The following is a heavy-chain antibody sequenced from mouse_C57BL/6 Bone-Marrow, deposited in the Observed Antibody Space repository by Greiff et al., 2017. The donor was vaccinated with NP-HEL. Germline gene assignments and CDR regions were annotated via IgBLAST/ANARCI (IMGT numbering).Heavy chain of an antibody. D-gene: IGHD4-1*01. CDR3: ARKGDWDDWFAY. V-gene: IGHV2-2*01. Sequence: VQLQQSGPGLVQPSQSLSITCTVSGFSLTSYGVHWVRQSPGKGLEWLGVLWSGGSTDYNAAFISRLSISKDNSKSQVFFKMNSLQADDTAIYYCARKGDWDDWFAYWGQGTLVTVSA. CDR2: LWSGGST. CDR1: GFSLTSYG. J-gene: IGHJ3*01.